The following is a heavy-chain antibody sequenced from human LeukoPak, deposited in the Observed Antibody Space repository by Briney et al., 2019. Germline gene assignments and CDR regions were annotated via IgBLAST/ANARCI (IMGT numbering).Heavy chain of an antibody. J-gene: IGHJ4*02. CDR1: GYTFTGYY. CDR2: INPNSGGT. Sequence: ASVKVSCKASGYTFTGYYMHWVRQAPGQGLEWMGWINPNSGGTNYAQKFQGRVTMTRDTSISTAYMELSRLRSDDTVVYYCARAGDYGDYLLDYWGQGTLVTVSS. D-gene: IGHD4-17*01. CDR3: ARAGDYGDYLLDY. V-gene: IGHV1-2*02.